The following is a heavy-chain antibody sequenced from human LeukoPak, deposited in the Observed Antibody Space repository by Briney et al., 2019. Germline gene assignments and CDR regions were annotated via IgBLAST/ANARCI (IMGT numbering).Heavy chain of an antibody. CDR2: MNPNSGNT. D-gene: IGHD3-22*01. CDR1: GYTFTSYD. V-gene: IGHV1-8*01. J-gene: IGHJ3*02. Sequence: ASVKVSCKASGYTFTSYDVNWVRQATGQGLEWMGWMNPNSGNTGYAQKFQGRVTMTRNTSISTAYMELSSLRSEDTAVYYCARGLMIDHDAFDIWGQGTMVTVSS. CDR3: ARGLMIDHDAFDI.